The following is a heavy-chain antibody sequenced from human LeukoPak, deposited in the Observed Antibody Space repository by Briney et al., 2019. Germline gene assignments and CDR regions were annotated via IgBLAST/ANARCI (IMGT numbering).Heavy chain of an antibody. CDR1: GFTFSSYG. J-gene: IGHJ4*02. V-gene: IGHV3-33*01. D-gene: IGHD3-10*01. CDR2: IWYDGSNK. Sequence: GGSLRLSCAASGFTFSSYGMHWVRQAPGKGLEWVAVIWYDGSNKYYADSVKGRFTISRDNSKNTLYLQMNSLRAEDTAVYYCARDFYGSGSLGYWGQGTLVTVSS. CDR3: ARDFYGSGSLGY.